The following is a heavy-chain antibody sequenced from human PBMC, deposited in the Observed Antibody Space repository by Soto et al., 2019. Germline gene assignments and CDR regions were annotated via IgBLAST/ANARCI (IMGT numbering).Heavy chain of an antibody. V-gene: IGHV4-59*01. CDR2: IYYSGST. D-gene: IGHD4-17*01. CDR1: GGSISSYY. Sequence: PSETLSLTCTVSGGSISSYYWSWLRQPPGKGLEWIGYIYYSGSTNYNPSLKSRVTISVDTSKNQFSLKLSSVTAADTAVYYRARDGLRWSGAFDIWGQGXMVTV. J-gene: IGHJ3*02. CDR3: ARDGLRWSGAFDI.